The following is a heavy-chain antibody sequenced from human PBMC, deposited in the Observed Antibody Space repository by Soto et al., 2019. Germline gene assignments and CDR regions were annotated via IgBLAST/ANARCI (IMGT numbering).Heavy chain of an antibody. D-gene: IGHD3-3*01. J-gene: IGHJ6*02. CDR1: GGSISSGGYY. CDR2: IYYSGST. V-gene: IGHV4-31*03. Sequence: PSETLSLTCTVSGGSISSGGYYWSWIRQHPGKGLEWIGYIYYSGSTYYNPSLKSRVTISVDTSKNQFSLKLSSVTAADTAVYYCARDQVSGDLWSGYDYYYYGMDVWGQGTTVTVSS. CDR3: ARDQVSGDLWSGYDYYYYGMDV.